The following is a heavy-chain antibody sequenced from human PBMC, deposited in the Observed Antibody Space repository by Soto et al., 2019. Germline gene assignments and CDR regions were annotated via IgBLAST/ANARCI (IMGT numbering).Heavy chain of an antibody. CDR3: ARDPRGYCQADTFHSGYYYGMDV. J-gene: IGHJ6*02. D-gene: IGHD2-15*01. Sequence: VQLVQSGAAVRGPGASVKVSCKTAGYTFTDYHVHWVRQAPGQGHAWMGCINGDSGDTNYAQKFEGRVTMTRATSIKTAYMEVTRLTPDDTPIYFCARDPRGYCQADTFHSGYYYGMDVGGQGTTVIFSS. CDR2: INGDSGDT. CDR1: GYTFTDYH. V-gene: IGHV1-2*02.